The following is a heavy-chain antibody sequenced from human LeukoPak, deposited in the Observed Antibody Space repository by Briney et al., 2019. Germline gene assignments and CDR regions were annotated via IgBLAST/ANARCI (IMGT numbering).Heavy chain of an antibody. CDR1: GGSFSGYY. CDR2: INHSGST. Sequence: SETLSLTCAVYGGSFSGYYWSWIRQPPGKGLEWIGEINHSGSTNYDPSLKSRVTISVDTSKNQFSLKLSSVTAADTAVYYCARPGSSYYYDSSGYYSRWFDPWGQGTLVTVSS. CDR3: ARPGSSYYYDSSGYYSRWFDP. V-gene: IGHV4-34*01. J-gene: IGHJ5*02. D-gene: IGHD3-22*01.